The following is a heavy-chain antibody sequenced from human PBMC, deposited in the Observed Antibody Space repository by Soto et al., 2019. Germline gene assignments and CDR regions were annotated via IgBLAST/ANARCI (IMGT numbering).Heavy chain of an antibody. D-gene: IGHD3-9*01. V-gene: IGHV3-9*01. CDR2: ISWNSGSI. Sequence: GGSLRLSCAASGFTFDDYAMHWVRQAPGKGLEWVSGISWNSGSIGYADSVKGRFTISRDNAKNSLYLQMNSLRAEDTALYYCAKDSIRYFDWLFHYWGQGTLVTVSS. CDR1: GFTFDDYA. CDR3: AKDSIRYFDWLFHY. J-gene: IGHJ4*02.